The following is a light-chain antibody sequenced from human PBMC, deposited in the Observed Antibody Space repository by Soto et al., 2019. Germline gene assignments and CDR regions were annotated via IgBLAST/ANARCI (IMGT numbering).Light chain of an antibody. CDR1: SRDVGSYNL. J-gene: IGLJ3*02. CDR2: EVS. CDR3: CSYAGSWV. V-gene: IGLV2-23*02. Sequence: QSALTQPASVSGSPGQSITISCTGTSRDVGSYNLVSWYQQHPGKAPKLMIYEVSERPSGVSNRFSGSKSGNTASLTISGLQAEDEADYYCCSYAGSWVFGGGTKVTVL.